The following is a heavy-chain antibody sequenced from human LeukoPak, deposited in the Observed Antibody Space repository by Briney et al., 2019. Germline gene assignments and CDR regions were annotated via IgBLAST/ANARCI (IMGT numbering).Heavy chain of an antibody. J-gene: IGHJ4*02. CDR2: INHSGST. Sequence: SETLSLTCAVYGGSFSGYYWSWIRQPPGKGLEWIGEINHSGSTNYNPSLKSRVTISVDTSKNQFSLKLSSVTAADTAVYYCARSSVGWYGVLDYWGQGTLVTVSS. D-gene: IGHD6-19*01. CDR3: ARSSVGWYGVLDY. CDR1: GGSFSGYY. V-gene: IGHV4-34*01.